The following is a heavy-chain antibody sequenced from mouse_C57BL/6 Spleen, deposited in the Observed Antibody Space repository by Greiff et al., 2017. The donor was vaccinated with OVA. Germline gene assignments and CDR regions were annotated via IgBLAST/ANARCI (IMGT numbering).Heavy chain of an antibody. CDR1: GYAFSSSW. Sequence: LQESGPELVKPGASVKISCKASGYAFSSSWMNWVKQRPGKGLEWIGRIYPGDGDTNYNGKFKGKATLTADKSSSTAYMQLSSLTSEDSAVYFCARTATVVAPHSYFDVWGTGTTVTVSS. CDR2: IYPGDGDT. J-gene: IGHJ1*03. V-gene: IGHV1-82*01. D-gene: IGHD1-1*01. CDR3: ARTATVVAPHSYFDV.